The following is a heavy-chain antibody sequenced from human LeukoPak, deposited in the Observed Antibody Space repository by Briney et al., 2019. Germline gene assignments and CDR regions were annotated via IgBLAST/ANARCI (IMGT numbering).Heavy chain of an antibody. V-gene: IGHV3-21*01. CDR3: ARSIVVVPAATYRNFDY. D-gene: IGHD2-2*01. Sequence: PGGSLRLSCAASGFTFSSYSTNWVRQAPGKGLEWVSSISSSSSYIYYADSVKGRFTISRDNAKNSLYLQMNSLRAEDTAVYYCARSIVVVPAATYRNFDYWGQGTLVTVSS. CDR2: ISSSSSYI. J-gene: IGHJ4*02. CDR1: GFTFSSYS.